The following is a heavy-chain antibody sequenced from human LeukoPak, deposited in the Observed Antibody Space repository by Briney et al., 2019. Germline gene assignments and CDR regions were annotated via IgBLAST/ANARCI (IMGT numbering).Heavy chain of an antibody. Sequence: GGSLRLSCAASGFTLSNYWMGWVRRAPGKGLEWVANINQDGSEKHYVDFLKGRFTISRDNANNSLYLQMNSLRAEDTAVYYCARLYSSSSFDYWGQGTLVTVSS. D-gene: IGHD6-13*01. CDR1: GFTLSNYW. V-gene: IGHV3-7*01. CDR3: ARLYSSSSFDY. J-gene: IGHJ4*02. CDR2: INQDGSEK.